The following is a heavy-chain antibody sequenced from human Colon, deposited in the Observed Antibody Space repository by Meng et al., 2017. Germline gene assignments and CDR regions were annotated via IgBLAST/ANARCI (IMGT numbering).Heavy chain of an antibody. CDR3: AKDLPEHYDSSGYTDY. V-gene: IGHV3-23*01. CDR1: GFTFSSYA. Sequence: GESLKISCAASGFTFSSYAMSWVRQAPGKGLEWVSAISGSGGSTYHADPVKGRFTISRDNPKNTLYLQMNSLRAEDTAVYYCAKDLPEHYDSSGYTDYWGQGTLVTVSS. D-gene: IGHD3-22*01. J-gene: IGHJ4*02. CDR2: ISGSGGST.